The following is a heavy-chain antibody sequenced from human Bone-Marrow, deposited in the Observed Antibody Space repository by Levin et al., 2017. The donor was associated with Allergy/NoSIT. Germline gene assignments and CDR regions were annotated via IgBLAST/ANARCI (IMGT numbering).Heavy chain of an antibody. CDR2: INTNSGTT. V-gene: IGHV3-48*02. Sequence: GESLKISCAVSGFTLSRESMSWVRQAPGKGLEWISYINTNSGTTYYADTVKGRFTISRDNAENSVFLQMTSLRDDDTAVYYCVRTTLSHDSSGSYFGPFDVWGRGTAVTVSS. D-gene: IGHD3-22*01. J-gene: IGHJ3*01. CDR3: VRTTLSHDSSGSYFGPFDV. CDR1: GFTLSRES.